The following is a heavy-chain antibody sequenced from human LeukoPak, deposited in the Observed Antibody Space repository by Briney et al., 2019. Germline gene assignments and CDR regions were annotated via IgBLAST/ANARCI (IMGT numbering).Heavy chain of an antibody. CDR1: GGSISSYY. D-gene: IGHD5-12*01. V-gene: IGHV4-59*01. Sequence: PSETLSLTCTVSGGSISSYYWSWIRQPPGKGLEWIGYIYYSGSTNSNPSLKSRVTISVDTSKNQFSLKLSSVTAADTAVYYCARGRYSGYDSPWSAADYYYMDVWGKGTTVTVSS. J-gene: IGHJ6*03. CDR2: IYYSGST. CDR3: ARGRYSGYDSPWSAADYYYMDV.